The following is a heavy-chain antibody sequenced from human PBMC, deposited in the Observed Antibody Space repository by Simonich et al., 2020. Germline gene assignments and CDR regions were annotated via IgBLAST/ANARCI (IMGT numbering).Heavy chain of an antibody. J-gene: IGHJ4*02. V-gene: IGHV4-39*01. CDR1: GGSISSSSYY. D-gene: IGHD3-22*01. CDR3: ARHYYDSSGYFDY. CDR2: IYYSGST. Sequence: QLHLQESGPGLVKPSETLSLTCTVSGGSISSSSYYWGWIRQPPGKGLGWIGSIYYSGSTYYNPSLKSRVTISVDTSKNQFSLKLSSVTAADTAVYYCARHYYDSSGYFDYWGQGTLVTVSS.